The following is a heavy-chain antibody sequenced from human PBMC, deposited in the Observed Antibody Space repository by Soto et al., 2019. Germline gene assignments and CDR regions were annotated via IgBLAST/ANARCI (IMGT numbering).Heavy chain of an antibody. V-gene: IGHV3-30-3*01. D-gene: IGHD2-15*01. CDR2: MSYDGSNK. CDR1: GFTFSSYA. Sequence: QVQLVESGGGVVQPGRSLRLSCAASGFTFSSYAMHWVRQAPGKGLEWVAVMSYDGSNKYYADSVKGRFTISRDNSKNTPYLHMNSLRAEDTAVYYCARFKCCSGGSCYPYFDYWGQGTLVTVSS. CDR3: ARFKCCSGGSCYPYFDY. J-gene: IGHJ4*02.